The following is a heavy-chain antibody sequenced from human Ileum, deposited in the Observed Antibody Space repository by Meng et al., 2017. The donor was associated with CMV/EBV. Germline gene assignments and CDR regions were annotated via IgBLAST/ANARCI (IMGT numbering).Heavy chain of an antibody. Sequence: GQLQEAGQGLVKPSETLSLTCTVSGGSISGYYWSWIRQPATKGLEWIGRVYSSGSTDYNPSLQSRVTMSVDTSKNQFSLKLSSVTAADTAVYYCARGSSSWAFDYWGQGTLVTVSS. V-gene: IGHV4-4*07. D-gene: IGHD2-2*01. CDR3: ARGSSSWAFDY. J-gene: IGHJ4*02. CDR2: VYSSGST. CDR1: GGSISGYY.